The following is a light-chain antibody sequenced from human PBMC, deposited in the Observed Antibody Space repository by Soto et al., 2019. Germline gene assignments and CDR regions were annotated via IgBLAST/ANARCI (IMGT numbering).Light chain of an antibody. CDR2: GAS. V-gene: IGKV1-33*01. CDR1: QDISKY. Sequence: DIQMTQSPSSLSTSIGDRVTITCQASQDISKYLNWYQQRPGKAPKLLIYGASTLAPGVPSRFSGSGSGTDFSFTITSLQPEDFATYYCQQYDGRPITFGQGTRLDIK. CDR3: QQYDGRPIT. J-gene: IGKJ5*01.